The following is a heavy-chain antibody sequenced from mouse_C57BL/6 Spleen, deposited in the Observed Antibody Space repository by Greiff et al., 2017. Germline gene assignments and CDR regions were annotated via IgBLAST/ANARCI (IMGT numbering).Heavy chain of an antibody. CDR2: ISYDGSN. J-gene: IGHJ3*01. CDR1: GYSITSGYY. V-gene: IGHV3-6*01. CDR3: ARGTITTVPRFAY. D-gene: IGHD1-1*01. Sequence: EVKLQESGPGLVKPSQSLSLTCSVTGYSITSGYYWNWIRQFPGNKLEWMGYISYDGSNNYNPSLKNRISITRDTSKNQFCLKLNSVTTEDTATYYCARGTITTVPRFAYWGQGTLVTVSA.